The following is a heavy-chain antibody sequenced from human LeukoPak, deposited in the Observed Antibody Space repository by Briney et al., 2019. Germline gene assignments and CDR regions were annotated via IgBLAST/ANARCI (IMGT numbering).Heavy chain of an antibody. CDR3: AKDTASSWWYFDL. D-gene: IGHD5-18*01. CDR2: IRYDGSIK. CDR1: GFIVTSYG. V-gene: IGHV3-30*02. J-gene: IGHJ2*01. Sequence: GGSLRLSCAASGFIVTSYGMHWARQAPGKGLEWGAFIRYDGSIKFYADSVKGRFTISRDNSKNTLYLQMNSLRAEDTAVYYCAKDTASSWWYFDLWGRGTLVTVSS.